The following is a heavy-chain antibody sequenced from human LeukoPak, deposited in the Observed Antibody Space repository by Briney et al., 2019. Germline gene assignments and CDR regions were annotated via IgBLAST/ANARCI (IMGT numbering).Heavy chain of an antibody. J-gene: IGHJ4*02. D-gene: IGHD5-24*01. CDR1: GFTFSSYG. CDR2: IWYDGSNK. CDR3: ARPTQEMATMSY. V-gene: IGHV3-33*01. Sequence: GGSLRLSCAASGFTFSSYGMHWVRQAPGKGLEWVAVIWYDGSNKYYADSVKGRFTISRDNSKNTLYLQMNSLRAEDTAVYYCARPTQEMATMSYWGQGTLVTVSS.